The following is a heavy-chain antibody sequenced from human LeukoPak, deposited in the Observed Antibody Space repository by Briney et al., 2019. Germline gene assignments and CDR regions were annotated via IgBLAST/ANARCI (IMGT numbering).Heavy chain of an antibody. J-gene: IGHJ6*03. D-gene: IGHD6-19*01. CDR2: IRSKAYGGTT. CDR1: GFTFGDYA. Sequence: SLXXXCXASGFTFGDYAMSXVRQAPGKGLEWVGFIRSKAYGGTTEYAASVKGRFTISRDDSKSIAYLQMNSLKTEDTAVYYCTRDLGGWSSYYYYYYMDVWGKGTTVTVSS. CDR3: TRDLGGWSSYYYYYYMDV. V-gene: IGHV3-49*04.